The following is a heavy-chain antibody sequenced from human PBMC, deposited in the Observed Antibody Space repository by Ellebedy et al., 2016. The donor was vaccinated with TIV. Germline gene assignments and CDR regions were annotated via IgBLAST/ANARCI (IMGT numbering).Heavy chain of an antibody. V-gene: IGHV1-46*01. CDR1: GYTFTSYY. J-gene: IGHJ3*02. Sequence: AASVKVSCKASGYTFTSYYMHWVRQAPGQGLEWMGIINPSGGSTSYAQKFQGRVTMTRDTSTSTVYMEVSSLRSEDTAVYYCARSTVYSSSWYRSPGAFDIWGQGTMVTVSS. D-gene: IGHD6-13*01. CDR3: ARSTVYSSSWYRSPGAFDI. CDR2: INPSGGST.